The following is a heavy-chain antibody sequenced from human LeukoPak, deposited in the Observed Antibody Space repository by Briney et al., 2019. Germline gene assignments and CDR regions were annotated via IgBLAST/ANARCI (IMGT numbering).Heavy chain of an antibody. D-gene: IGHD2-2*01. CDR1: GGSFSGYK. J-gene: IGHJ4*02. V-gene: IGHV4-34*01. CDR3: ASSETDCSSTSCYFY. Sequence: SETLSLTCGVYGGSFSGYKWSWIRQSPGKGLEWIGEINNSGSTNYNSSLKSRVTISVDTSKHQFSLKLTSVTAADTAVYYCASSETDCSSTSCYFYWGQGTLVTVSS. CDR2: INNSGST.